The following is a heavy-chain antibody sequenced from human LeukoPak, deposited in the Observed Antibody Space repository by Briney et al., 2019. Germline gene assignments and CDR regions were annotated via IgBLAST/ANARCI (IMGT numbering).Heavy chain of an antibody. J-gene: IGHJ4*02. Sequence: PGGSLRLSCAASGFTFSSYWMSWVRQAPGKGLEWVANIKQDGSEKYYVDSVKGRFTISRDNAKNSLYLQMNSLRAEDTAVYYCARDSLPSTYYYDSSGVSWGQGTLVTVSS. V-gene: IGHV3-7*01. CDR2: IKQDGSEK. D-gene: IGHD3-22*01. CDR1: GFTFSSYW. CDR3: ARDSLPSTYYYDSSGVS.